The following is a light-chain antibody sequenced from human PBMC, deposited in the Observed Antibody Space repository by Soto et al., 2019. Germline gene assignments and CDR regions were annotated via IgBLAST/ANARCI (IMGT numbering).Light chain of an antibody. V-gene: IGLV7-43*01. J-gene: IGLJ2*01. Sequence: QAVVTQEPSLTVSPGGTVTLTCASSTGAVTSGYYPNWFQQKPGQAPRALIYSTSNKYSWTPARFSGSLLGGKAALTLSGVQPEAEAEYYCLLYYGGQLGVFGGGPQLTVL. CDR3: LLYYGGQLGV. CDR2: STS. CDR1: TGAVTSGYY.